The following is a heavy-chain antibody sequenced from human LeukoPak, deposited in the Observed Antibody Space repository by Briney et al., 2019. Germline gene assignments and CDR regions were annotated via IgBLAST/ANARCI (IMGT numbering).Heavy chain of an antibody. CDR1: GGSISSSSYY. D-gene: IGHD2-15*01. Sequence: SETLSXTCTVSGGSISSSSYYWGWVRQPPGKGVEWIGSIYYSGSTYYNPSLKSRVTISVDTSKNQFSLKLSSVTAADTAVYYCAHALLDHDAFDIWGQGTMVTVSS. CDR2: IYYSGST. V-gene: IGHV4-39*01. J-gene: IGHJ3*02. CDR3: AHALLDHDAFDI.